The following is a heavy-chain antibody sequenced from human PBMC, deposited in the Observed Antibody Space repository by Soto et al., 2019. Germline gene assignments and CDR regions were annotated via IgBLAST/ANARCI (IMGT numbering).Heavy chain of an antibody. CDR1: GFTFSSYA. J-gene: IGHJ6*02. CDR2: ISYDGSNK. D-gene: IGHD3-3*01. V-gene: IGHV3-30-3*01. CDR3: AREGPPRDFLLPQYYYYGMGV. Sequence: GGSLRLSCAASGFTFSSYAMHWVRQAPGKGLEWVAVISYDGSNKYYADSVKGRFTISRDNSKNTLYLQMNSLRAEDTAVYYCAREGPPRDFLLPQYYYYGMGVWGQGTTVTVSS.